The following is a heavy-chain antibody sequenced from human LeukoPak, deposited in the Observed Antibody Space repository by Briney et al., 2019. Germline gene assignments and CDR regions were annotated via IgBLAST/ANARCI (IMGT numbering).Heavy chain of an antibody. Sequence: PSETLSLTCTVSGGSISSYYWSWIRQPPGKGLEWIGYIYYSGSTNYNPSFKSRVTISVDTSKNQFSLKLSSVTAADTAVYYCARGPYYYDSDAFDIWGQGTMVTVSS. CDR3: ARGPYYYDSDAFDI. CDR1: GGSISSYY. D-gene: IGHD3-22*01. CDR2: IYYSGST. J-gene: IGHJ3*02. V-gene: IGHV4-59*01.